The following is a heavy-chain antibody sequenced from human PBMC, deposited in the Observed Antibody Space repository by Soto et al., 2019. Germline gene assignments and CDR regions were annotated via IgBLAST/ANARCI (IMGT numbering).Heavy chain of an antibody. CDR1: GFTFSSYG. Sequence: PGGSLRLSCAASGFTFSSYGMHWVRQAPGRGLEWVAVIWYDGSNKYYADSVKGRFTISRDNSKNTLYLQMNSLRAEDTAVYYCARVMATLTYNYGMDVWGQGTTFTVSS. CDR2: IWYDGSNK. CDR3: ARVMATLTYNYGMDV. J-gene: IGHJ6*02. V-gene: IGHV3-33*01. D-gene: IGHD4-4*01.